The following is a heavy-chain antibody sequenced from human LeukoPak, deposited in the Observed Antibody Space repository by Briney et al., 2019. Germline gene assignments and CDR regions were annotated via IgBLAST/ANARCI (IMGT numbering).Heavy chain of an antibody. V-gene: IGHV1-69*05. J-gene: IGHJ6*03. D-gene: IGHD2-2*01. Sequence: SVRVSCKASGGTFSSYAISWVRQTPGEGLEWMGGIIPIFGTASYTQKFQGRVTITTDESTSTAYMELSSLRSEDTAVYYCARVGYCSSTSCPNDGYYYYMDVWGKGTTVTVSS. CDR3: ARVGYCSSTSCPNDGYYYYMDV. CDR2: IIPIFGTA. CDR1: GGTFSSYA.